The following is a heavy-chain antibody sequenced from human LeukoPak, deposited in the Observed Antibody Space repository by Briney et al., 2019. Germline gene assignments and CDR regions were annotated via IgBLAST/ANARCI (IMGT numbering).Heavy chain of an antibody. V-gene: IGHV4-59*08. CDR1: GGSIGSYF. D-gene: IGHD2-15*01. CDR2: IYSSGGT. Sequence: PETLCLTCTVPGGSIGSYFWSWIRQPPGKGLEWVGYIYSSGGTNYNPSLKSRVTISADTSRNQFSLKLSSVTAADTAVYYCARSRYCSGGSCYQDAFDIWGQGTMVTVSS. J-gene: IGHJ3*02. CDR3: ARSRYCSGGSCYQDAFDI.